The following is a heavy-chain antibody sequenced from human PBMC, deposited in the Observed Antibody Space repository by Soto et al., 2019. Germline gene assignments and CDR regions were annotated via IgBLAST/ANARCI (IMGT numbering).Heavy chain of an antibody. CDR1: GFTFSSYA. J-gene: IGHJ4*02. D-gene: IGHD5-18*01. Sequence: GGSLRLSCAASGFTFSSYAMSWVRQAPGKGLEWVSAISGSGGSTYYADSVKGRFTISRNNSKNTLYLQMNSLRAEDTAVYYCAQSTAMADPIDYWGQGTLVTVSS. CDR2: ISGSGGST. V-gene: IGHV3-23*01. CDR3: AQSTAMADPIDY.